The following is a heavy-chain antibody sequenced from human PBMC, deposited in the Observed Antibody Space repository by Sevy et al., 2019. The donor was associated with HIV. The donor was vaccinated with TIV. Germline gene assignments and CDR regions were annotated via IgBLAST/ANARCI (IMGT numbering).Heavy chain of an antibody. CDR3: ANTYSGSYSHSYLYALDV. CDR1: GFTFRSYD. CDR2: IYYDESLK. V-gene: IGHV3-30*02. D-gene: IGHD1-26*01. J-gene: IGHJ6*02. Sequence: GGSLRLSCAASGFTFRSYDMHWVRQAPGKGPEWVAIIYYDESLKYYADSVKGRFTISRDNSKNTVYLEMNSLRNEDTAIYFCANTYSGSYSHSYLYALDVWGQGTTVTVSS.